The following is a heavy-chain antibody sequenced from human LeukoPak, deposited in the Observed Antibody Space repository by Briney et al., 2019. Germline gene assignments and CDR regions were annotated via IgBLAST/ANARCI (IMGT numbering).Heavy chain of an antibody. CDR1: GGSISSSSYC. D-gene: IGHD3-22*01. CDR3: ARYYDGSGYYAASFDP. V-gene: IGHV4-39*01. CDR2: MFYSGTT. Sequence: SGTLALICTVSGGSISSSSYCWGWIGQPPGKGLEWIGTMFYSGTTYYNPSLKSRVTISVDTSKNQFSLKLSSVTAADTAVYCCARYYDGSGYYAASFDPWGQGTLVTVSS. J-gene: IGHJ5*02.